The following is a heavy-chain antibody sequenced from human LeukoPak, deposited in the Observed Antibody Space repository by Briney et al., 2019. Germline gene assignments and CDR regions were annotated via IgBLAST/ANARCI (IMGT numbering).Heavy chain of an antibody. Sequence: GASVKVSCKASGYTFTNYYVHWVRQAPGQGLEWMGIINPSGGSTSYAQKFQGRVTMTRDTSTSTVYMELRSLRSEDTAVYYCARDPLVTGGAFYYFDYWGQGTLVTVSS. CDR1: GYTFTNYY. CDR3: ARDPLVTGGAFYYFDY. V-gene: IGHV1-46*01. J-gene: IGHJ4*02. CDR2: INPSGGST. D-gene: IGHD2-8*02.